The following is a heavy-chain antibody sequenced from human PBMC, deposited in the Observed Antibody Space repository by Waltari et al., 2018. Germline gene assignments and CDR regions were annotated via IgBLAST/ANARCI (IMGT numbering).Heavy chain of an antibody. J-gene: IGHJ3*02. Sequence: QVQLVESGGGVVQPGRSLRLSCAASGFTFSSYAMHWVRQAPGKGLEWGAVISYDGSNKYYADSVKCRVTISRDNSKNTLYLQMNSLRAEDTAVYYCARDLSAFDIWGQVTMVTVSS. V-gene: IGHV3-30-3*01. CDR2: ISYDGSNK. CDR3: ARDLSAFDI. CDR1: GFTFSSYA.